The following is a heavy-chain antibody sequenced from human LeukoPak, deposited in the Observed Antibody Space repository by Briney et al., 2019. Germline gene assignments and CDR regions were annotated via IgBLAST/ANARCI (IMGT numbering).Heavy chain of an antibody. D-gene: IGHD1-26*01. Sequence: GESLRLSCAASGFTFSSYSMNWVRQAPGKGLEWVSSMSVSSGLIYYADSVKGRFTISRDNAKSSLYLQMNRLRVEDTAVYYCAREFAGSASGAGCWGQGTLVTVSS. V-gene: IGHV3-21*01. CDR3: AREFAGSASGAGC. J-gene: IGHJ4*02. CDR2: MSVSSGLI. CDR1: GFTFSSYS.